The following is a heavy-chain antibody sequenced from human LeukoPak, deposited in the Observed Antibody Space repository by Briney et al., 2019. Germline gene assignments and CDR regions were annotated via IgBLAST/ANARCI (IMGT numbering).Heavy chain of an antibody. V-gene: IGHV3-23*01. J-gene: IGHJ4*02. CDR1: GFTFSSYG. CDR3: ARGIDY. Sequence: GGSLRLSCAASGFTFSSYGMSWVRQAPGKGLEWVSAISGSGSSTYYADSVRGRFTISRDTSKNMVFLQMNSLRVEDTAVYYCARGIDYWGRGTLVTVSS. CDR2: ISGSGSST.